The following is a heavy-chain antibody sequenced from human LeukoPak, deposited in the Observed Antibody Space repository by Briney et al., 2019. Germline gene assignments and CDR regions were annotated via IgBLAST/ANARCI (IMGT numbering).Heavy chain of an antibody. CDR2: INPNSGGT. Sequence: VASVKVSCKASGYTFTEYYIHWVRQAPGQGLEWMGRINPNSGGTNYAQKFQGRVTMTRDTSISTAYMELSRLRSDDTAVYYCARADTAMASFDYWGQGTLVTVSS. D-gene: IGHD5-18*01. J-gene: IGHJ4*02. CDR1: GYTFTEYY. CDR3: ARADTAMASFDY. V-gene: IGHV1-2*06.